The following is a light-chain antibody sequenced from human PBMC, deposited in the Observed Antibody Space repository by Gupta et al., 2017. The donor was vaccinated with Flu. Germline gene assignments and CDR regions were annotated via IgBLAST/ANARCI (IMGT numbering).Light chain of an antibody. CDR1: QTVAGSS. CDR3: QQYGSSPAYT. CDR2: GAS. Sequence: EIVLTQSPGSLSLSPGERATLSCRASQTVAGSSLAWYQQQPGQAPRLLIYGASSRATGIPDRFSGSWSGTDFTLTISRLEPEDFAVYYCQQYGSSPAYTFGQGTKLEI. J-gene: IGKJ2*01. V-gene: IGKV3-20*01.